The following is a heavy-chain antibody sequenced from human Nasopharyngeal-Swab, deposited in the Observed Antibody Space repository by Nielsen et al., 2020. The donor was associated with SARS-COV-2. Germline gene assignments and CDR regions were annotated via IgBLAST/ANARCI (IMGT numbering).Heavy chain of an antibody. CDR3: ARGGSSGWYTDY. D-gene: IGHD6-19*01. Sequence: GGSLRLSCAVYGGSFSGYYWSWVRQAPGKGLEWVSSISSSSSYIYYADSVKGRFTISRDNAKNSLYLQMNSLRAEDTAVYYCARGGSSGWYTDYWGQGTLVTVSS. J-gene: IGHJ4*02. V-gene: IGHV3-21*01. CDR1: GGSFSGYY. CDR2: ISSSSSYI.